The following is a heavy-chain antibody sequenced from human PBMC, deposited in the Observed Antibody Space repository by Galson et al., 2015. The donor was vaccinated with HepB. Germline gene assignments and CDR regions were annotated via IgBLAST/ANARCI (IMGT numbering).Heavy chain of an antibody. CDR1: GGTFSSYA. J-gene: IGHJ3*02. V-gene: IGHV1-69*13. D-gene: IGHD2-2*01. Sequence: SVKVSCKASGGTFSSYAISWVRQAPGQGLEWMGGIIPIFGTANYAQKFQGRVTITADESTSTAYMELSSLRSEDTAVYYCASPHCSSTSCLDAFDIWGQGTMVTVSS. CDR2: IIPIFGTA. CDR3: ASPHCSSTSCLDAFDI.